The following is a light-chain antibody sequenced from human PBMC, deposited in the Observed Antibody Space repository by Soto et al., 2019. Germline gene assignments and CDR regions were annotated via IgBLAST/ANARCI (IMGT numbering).Light chain of an antibody. J-gene: IGLJ2*01. CDR1: SSDVGSYKL. V-gene: IGLV2-23*01. CDR3: CSYAGSRTWV. CDR2: EGN. Sequence: QSALTQPASMSGSPGQSITISCTGTSSDVGSYKLVSWYQQHPGKAPKLIIYEGNKRPSGVSNRFSGSKSGNTASLTISGLQAEDEADYYCCSYAGSRTWVFGGGTKLTVL.